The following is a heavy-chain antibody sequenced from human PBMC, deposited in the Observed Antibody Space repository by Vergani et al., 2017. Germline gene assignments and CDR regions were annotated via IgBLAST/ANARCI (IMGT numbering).Heavy chain of an antibody. V-gene: IGHV3-21*01. CDR3: ARDSPYSGSSVLY. J-gene: IGHJ4*02. D-gene: IGHD6-6*01. CDR2: ISSSSRYI. Sequence: EVQLVESGGGLVKPGGSLRLFCAASGFTFSSYSKNWVRQAPGKGLGGVPSISSSSRYIYYANTVKGRFTISRDNAKNSLYLQMNSLRAEDTGVYYCARDSPYSGSSVLYWGQGTLVTVSS. CDR1: GFTFSSYS.